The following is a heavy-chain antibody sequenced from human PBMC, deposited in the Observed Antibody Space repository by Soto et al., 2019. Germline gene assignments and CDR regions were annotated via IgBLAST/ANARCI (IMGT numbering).Heavy chain of an antibody. J-gene: IGHJ4*02. CDR3: ARSSQSTVTTVDY. CDR1: GGSISSGGYY. V-gene: IGHV4-31*03. Sequence: QVQLQESGPGLVKPSQTLSLTCTVSGGSISSGGYYWSWIRQHPGKGLEWIGYIYYSGSTYYNPSLTSRVTISVDTSMNQFSLKLSSVTAADTAVYYCARSSQSTVTTVDYWGQGTLVTVSS. D-gene: IGHD4-17*01. CDR2: IYYSGST.